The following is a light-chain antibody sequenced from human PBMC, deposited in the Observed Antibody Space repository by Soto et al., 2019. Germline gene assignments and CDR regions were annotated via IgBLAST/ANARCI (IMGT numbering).Light chain of an antibody. CDR2: AAS. V-gene: IGKV1-9*01. CDR3: QQLSRYPLT. Sequence: IWMTQSPSLLSASTGDRVTMTCRASQSVRSYLNWYQQKPGKAPKLLIFAASSLQSGVPSRFSGSGSETEFSLTIRALQPEDFATYYCQQLSRYPLTFGGGTKVDI. CDR1: QSVRSY. J-gene: IGKJ4*01.